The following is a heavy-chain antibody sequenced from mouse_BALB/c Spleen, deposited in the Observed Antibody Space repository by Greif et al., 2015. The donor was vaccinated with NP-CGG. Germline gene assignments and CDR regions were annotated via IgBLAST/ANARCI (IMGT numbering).Heavy chain of an antibody. CDR1: GYTFTDYA. J-gene: IGHJ4*01. CDR2: ISTYYGDA. D-gene: IGHD1-1*01. CDR3: ARGYGSSSLAMDY. V-gene: IGHV1S137*01. Sequence: QVQLKQSGAELVRPGVSVKISCKGSGYTFTDYAMHWVKQSHAKSLEWIGVISTYYGDASYNQKFKGKATMTVDKSSSTAYMELARLTSEDSAIYYCARGYGSSSLAMDYWGQGTSVTVSS.